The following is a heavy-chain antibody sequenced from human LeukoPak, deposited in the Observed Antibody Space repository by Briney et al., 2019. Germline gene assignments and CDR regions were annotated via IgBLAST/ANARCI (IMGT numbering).Heavy chain of an antibody. J-gene: IGHJ4*02. V-gene: IGHV3-23*01. Sequence: GGSLRLSCAASGFTFSSYAMSWVRQAPGKGLEWVSAISGSGGSTYYADSVKGRFTISRDNSKNTLYLQMNSLRAEDTAVYYCAKWGAKGGARIVVVVAAYPRPLDYWGQGTLVTVSS. D-gene: IGHD2-15*01. CDR2: ISGSGGST. CDR3: AKWGAKGGARIVVVVAAYPRPLDY. CDR1: GFTFSSYA.